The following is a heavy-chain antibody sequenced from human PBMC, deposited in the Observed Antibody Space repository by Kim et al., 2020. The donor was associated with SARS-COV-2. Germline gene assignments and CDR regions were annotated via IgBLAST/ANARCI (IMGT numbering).Heavy chain of an antibody. J-gene: IGHJ4*02. D-gene: IGHD5-18*01. V-gene: IGHV3-30*02. CDR3: AKVGGYSYGRSFFDY. Sequence: SGKGRFTISRDNSKNTLYLQMNSLRAEDTAVYYCAKVGGYSYGRSFFDYWGQGTLVTVSS.